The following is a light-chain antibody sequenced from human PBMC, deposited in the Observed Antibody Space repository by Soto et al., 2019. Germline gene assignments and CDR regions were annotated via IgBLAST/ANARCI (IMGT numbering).Light chain of an antibody. CDR2: GAS. CDR3: QHYGTLPIT. CDR1: QAVSSNY. Sequence: ALTQSPGTLSSSPGERATLSCRASQAVSSNYLAWYQQKPGQAPRLLISGASARAAGIPDRFSGSGSGTDFTLTITRLEPEDFAVYYCQHYGTLPITFGPGTKVDI. J-gene: IGKJ3*01. V-gene: IGKV3-20*01.